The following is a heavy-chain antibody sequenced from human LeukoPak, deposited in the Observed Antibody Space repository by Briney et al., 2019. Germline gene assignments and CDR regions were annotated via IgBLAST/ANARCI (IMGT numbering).Heavy chain of an antibody. D-gene: IGHD3-10*01. CDR3: AREMRSPRGGFDY. CDR2: RYYSGST. J-gene: IGHJ4*02. V-gene: IGHV4-39*07. CDR1: SGSISTTSYY. Sequence: SETLSLTCTVSSGSISTTSYYWGWIRQPPGMGLEWIGSRYYSGSTYYNPSLKSRVTISVDTSKSQFSLILSSVTAADTAVYYCAREMRSPRGGFDYWDQGTLVAVSS.